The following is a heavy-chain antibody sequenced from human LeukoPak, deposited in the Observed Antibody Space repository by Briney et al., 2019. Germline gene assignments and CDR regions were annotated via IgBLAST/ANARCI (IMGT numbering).Heavy chain of an antibody. V-gene: IGHV3-30-3*02. J-gene: IGHJ4*02. D-gene: IGHD6-13*01. CDR1: GFTFSSYA. Sequence: GRSLRLSCAASGFTFSSYAIQWVRQAPGKGLEWVAVISYDGSNKYYADSVKGRFTISRDNSKNTLYLQMNSLRAEDTAVYYCAKIVGIAAAGFDWGQGTLVTVSS. CDR2: ISYDGSNK. CDR3: AKIVGIAAAGFD.